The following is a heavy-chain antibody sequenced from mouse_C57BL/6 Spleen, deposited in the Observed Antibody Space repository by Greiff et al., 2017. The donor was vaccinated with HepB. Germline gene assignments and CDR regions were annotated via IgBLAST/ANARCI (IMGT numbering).Heavy chain of an antibody. V-gene: IGHV1-85*01. CDR1: GYTFTSYD. J-gene: IGHJ1*03. D-gene: IGHD2-2*01. Sequence: VKLQQSGPELVKPGASVKLSCKASGYTFTSYDINWVKQRPGQGLEWIGWIYPRDGSTKYNEKFKGKATLTVDTSSSTAYMELHSLTSEDSAVYFCARSTMVSHWYFDVWGTGTTVTVSS. CDR3: ARSTMVSHWYFDV. CDR2: IYPRDGST.